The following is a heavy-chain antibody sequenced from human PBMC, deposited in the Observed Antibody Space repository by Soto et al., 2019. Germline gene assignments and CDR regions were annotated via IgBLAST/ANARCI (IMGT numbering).Heavy chain of an antibody. CDR3: ARDPTTIAVAPYDAFDI. CDR1: GYTFTSYD. J-gene: IGHJ3*02. D-gene: IGHD6-19*01. CDR2: MNPNNGNT. Sequence: ASVKVSCKASGYTFTSYDINWVRQATGQGLEWMGWMNPNNGNTGYAQKFQGRVTMTRDTSISTAYMELSSLRSDDTAVYYCARDPTTIAVAPYDAFDIWGQGTMVTVSS. V-gene: IGHV1-8*01.